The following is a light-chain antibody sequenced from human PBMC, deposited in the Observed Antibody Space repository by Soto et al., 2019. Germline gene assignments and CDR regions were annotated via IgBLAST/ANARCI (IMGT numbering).Light chain of an antibody. V-gene: IGKV3-11*01. J-gene: IGKJ2*01. CDR1: QTVSTY. Sequence: DTVLTQSPATLSLSPGERATLSCRASQTVSTYLAWYQQKPGQSPRLLISDTSNRASGIPARFSGSGSGTDFTLTISSLEPEDFAVYFCQHRGNWPPTFGQGTKLEI. CDR3: QHRGNWPPT. CDR2: DTS.